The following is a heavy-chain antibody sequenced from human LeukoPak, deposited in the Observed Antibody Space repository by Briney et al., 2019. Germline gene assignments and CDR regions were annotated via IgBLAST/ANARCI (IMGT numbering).Heavy chain of an antibody. J-gene: IGHJ4*02. CDR1: GFTFSSYD. V-gene: IGHV3-30-3*01. CDR3: ASDKSGAYDY. D-gene: IGHD3-10*01. Sequence: PGGSLRLSCAASGFTFSSYDIHWVRQAPGKGLEWVALISYDGSNKYYADSVKGRFTISRDNSKNTLYLQMNSLRAEDTAVYYCASDKSGAYDYWGQGALVTVSS. CDR2: ISYDGSNK.